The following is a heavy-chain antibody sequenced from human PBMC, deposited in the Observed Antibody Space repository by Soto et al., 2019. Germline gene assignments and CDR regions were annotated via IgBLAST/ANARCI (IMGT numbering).Heavy chain of an antibody. Sequence: GVSLRLSCAASGCTFSSYAMSWVRQAPGKGLEWVSAISGSGGSTYYADSVKGRFTISRDNSKNTLYLQMNSLRAEDTAVYYCAKDLSDIVVVVALYYFDYWGQGTLVTVSS. D-gene: IGHD2-15*01. CDR2: ISGSGGST. V-gene: IGHV3-23*01. CDR3: AKDLSDIVVVVALYYFDY. J-gene: IGHJ4*02. CDR1: GCTFSSYA.